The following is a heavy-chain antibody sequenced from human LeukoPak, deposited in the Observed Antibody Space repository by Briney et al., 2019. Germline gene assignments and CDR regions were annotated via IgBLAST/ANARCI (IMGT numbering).Heavy chain of an antibody. CDR2: IYYSGST. Sequence: SETLSLTCTVSGGSISSGGYYWNWIRQYPGTGLEWIGHIYYSGSTYYNPSLKSRVTISVDTSKNQFSLKLNSVTAADTAVYFCARGVEGYDVSGFYYDYWGQGTLVTVSS. D-gene: IGHD3-22*01. CDR1: GGSISSGGYY. V-gene: IGHV4-31*03. CDR3: ARGVEGYDVSGFYYDY. J-gene: IGHJ4*02.